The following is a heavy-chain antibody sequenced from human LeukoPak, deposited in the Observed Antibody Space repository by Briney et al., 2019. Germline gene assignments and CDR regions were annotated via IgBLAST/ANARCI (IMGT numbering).Heavy chain of an antibody. Sequence: SETLSLTCAVYGGSFSGYYWSWIRQPPGKGLEWIGEINHSGSTNYNPSLKSRVAIPVDTSKNQFSLKLSSVTAADTAVYYCARGDDAFDIWGQGTMVTVSS. CDR1: GGSFSGYY. CDR3: ARGDDAFDI. J-gene: IGHJ3*02. CDR2: INHSGST. V-gene: IGHV4-34*01.